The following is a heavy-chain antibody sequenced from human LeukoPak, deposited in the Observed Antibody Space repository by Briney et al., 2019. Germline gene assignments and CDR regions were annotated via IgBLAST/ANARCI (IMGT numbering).Heavy chain of an antibody. J-gene: IGHJ4*02. CDR1: GFTFNTYN. CDR2: IIGSGGST. D-gene: IGHD6-13*01. CDR3: AKGDIDIAAAPNGFFDY. Sequence: VESLRLSCVASGFTFNTYNMNWVRQAPGKGLEWVSAIIGSGGSTYYADSVKGRFTISRDNSKNTLYLQMNSLRAEDTAVYYCAKGDIDIAAAPNGFFDYWGQGTLVTVSS. V-gene: IGHV3-23*01.